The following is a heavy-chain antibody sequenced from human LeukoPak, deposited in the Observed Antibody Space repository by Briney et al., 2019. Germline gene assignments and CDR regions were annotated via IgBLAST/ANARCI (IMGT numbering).Heavy chain of an antibody. V-gene: IGHV3-23*01. D-gene: IGHD5-12*01. Sequence: GGSLRLSCAASGFTFRSSVISWVRQAPGKGLEWVSTIDDDSYYADSVKGRFTISRDKSKRTLFLQMNSLSAEDTALYYCVTEGWIYWGRGMLVTVSS. J-gene: IGHJ4*02. CDR2: IDDDS. CDR3: VTEGWIY. CDR1: GFTFRSSV.